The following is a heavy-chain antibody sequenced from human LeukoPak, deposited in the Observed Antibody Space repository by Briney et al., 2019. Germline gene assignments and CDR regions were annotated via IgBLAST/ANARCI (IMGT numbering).Heavy chain of an antibody. CDR2: ISSSSSYI. CDR3: ARDIKLLGATLAG. D-gene: IGHD1-26*01. J-gene: IGHJ4*02. Sequence: GGSLRLSCAASGFTFSSYSMNWVRQAPGKGLEWVSSISSSSSYIYYADSVKGRFTISRDNAKSSLYLQMNSLRAEDTAVYYCARDIKLLGATLAGWGQGPLVTVSS. V-gene: IGHV3-21*01. CDR1: GFTFSSYS.